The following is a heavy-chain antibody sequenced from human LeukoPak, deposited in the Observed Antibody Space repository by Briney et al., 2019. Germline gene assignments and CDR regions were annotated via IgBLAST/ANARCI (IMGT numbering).Heavy chain of an antibody. V-gene: IGHV1-2*02. CDR2: INPNSGGT. CDR3: AIPQGGYYDSSGPFDY. CDR1: GYTFTGYY. J-gene: IGHJ4*02. Sequence: ASVKVSCKASGYTFTGYYMHWVRQAPGQGLEWMGWINPNSGGTNYAQKFQSRVTMTRDTSISTAYMELSRLRSDDTAVYYCAIPQGGYYDSSGPFDYWGQGTLVTVSS. D-gene: IGHD3-22*01.